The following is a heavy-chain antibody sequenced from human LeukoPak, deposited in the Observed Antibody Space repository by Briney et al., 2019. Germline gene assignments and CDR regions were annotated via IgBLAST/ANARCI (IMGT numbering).Heavy chain of an antibody. V-gene: IGHV3-74*01. J-gene: IGHJ6*04. CDR1: GFTFSSYW. CDR2: INSDGSST. CDR3: AELGITMIGGV. D-gene: IGHD3-10*02. Sequence: GGSLRLSCAASGFTFSSYWMHWVRQAPGKGLVWVSRINSDGSSTSYADSVKGRFTISRDNAKNSLYLQMNSLRAKDTAVYYCAELGITMIGGVWGKGTTVTISS.